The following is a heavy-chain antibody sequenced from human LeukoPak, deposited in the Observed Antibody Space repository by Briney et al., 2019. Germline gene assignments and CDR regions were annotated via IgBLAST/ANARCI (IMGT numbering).Heavy chain of an antibody. V-gene: IGHV1-24*01. D-gene: IGHD2-2*01. Sequence: GASVKVSCKVSGYTLTELSMHWVRQAPGKGPEWMGGFDPEDGETIYAQKFQGRVTMTEDTSTDTAYMELSSLRSEDTAVYYCATDGVVVPAARYYYYAMDVWGQGTTVTVSS. CDR3: ATDGVVVPAARYYYYAMDV. CDR1: GYTLTELS. J-gene: IGHJ6*02. CDR2: FDPEDGET.